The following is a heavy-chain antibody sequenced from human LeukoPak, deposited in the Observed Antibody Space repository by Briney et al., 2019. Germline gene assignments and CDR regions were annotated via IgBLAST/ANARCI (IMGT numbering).Heavy chain of an antibody. CDR3: ARRYYYNLGSFPFDF. D-gene: IGHD3-10*01. CDR2: IHNSGTT. V-gene: IGHV4-34*01. CDR1: GGPFSGYY. Sequence: SETLSLTCAVSGGPFSGYYWSWIRQSSGKGLEWIGEIHNSGTTNYNPSLNSQVTISEDTSKNQFYLNLSSVTAADTAVYYCARRYYYNLGSFPFDFWGQGTLVTVSS. J-gene: IGHJ4*02.